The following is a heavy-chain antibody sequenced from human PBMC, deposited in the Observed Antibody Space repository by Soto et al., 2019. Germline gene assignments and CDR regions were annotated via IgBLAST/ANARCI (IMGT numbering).Heavy chain of an antibody. CDR3: ARGTEGDYYYGMDV. J-gene: IGHJ6*04. CDR2: IYYSGST. D-gene: IGHD3-16*01. Sequence: PSETLSLTCTVSGGSISSGGYYWSWIRQHPGKGLEWIGYIYYSGSTYYNPSLKSRVTISVDTSKNQFSLKLSSVTAADTAVYYCARGTEGDYYYGMDVWGKGTTVTV. V-gene: IGHV4-31*03. CDR1: GGSISSGGYY.